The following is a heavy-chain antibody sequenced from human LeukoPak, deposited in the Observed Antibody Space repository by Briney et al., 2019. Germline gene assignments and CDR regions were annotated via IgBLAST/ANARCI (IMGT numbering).Heavy chain of an antibody. Sequence: ASVKVSCKASGYTFTGYYMHWVRQAPGQGLEWMGWINPNSGGTNYAQKFQGRVTMTRDTSISTAYMELSRLRSDDTAVYYCARALSRSLHIDDFDYWGQGTLVTVSS. CDR3: ARALSRSLHIDDFDY. J-gene: IGHJ4*02. CDR1: GYTFTGYY. V-gene: IGHV1-2*02. D-gene: IGHD5-12*01. CDR2: INPNSGGT.